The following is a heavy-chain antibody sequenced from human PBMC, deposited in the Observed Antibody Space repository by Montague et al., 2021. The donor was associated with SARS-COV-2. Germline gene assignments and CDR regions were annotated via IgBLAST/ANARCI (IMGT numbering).Heavy chain of an antibody. Sequence: SETLSLTCTVSGDSIRSYHCNWIRQPPGQGMEWIGRIYDCGRTINYPYPSRRVTISVDTSTNQIFLYLISMVAADTAIYYCTRDRGIAAADNYYYGMDVWGPGTTVTVSS. V-gene: IGHV4-59*13. CDR1: GDSIRSYH. CDR3: TRDRGIAAADNYYYGMDV. J-gene: IGHJ6*02. CDR2: IYDCGRT. D-gene: IGHD6-13*01.